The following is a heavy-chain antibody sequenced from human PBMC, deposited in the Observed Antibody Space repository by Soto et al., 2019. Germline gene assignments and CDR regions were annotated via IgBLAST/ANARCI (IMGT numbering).Heavy chain of an antibody. CDR2: INHSGST. V-gene: IGHV4-34*09. Sequence: SETLSLTCAVYGGTFSGYYWCWIRQPPEKGLEWIGEINHSGSTNYNPSLKSRVTISVDTSKNQFSLKLSSVTAADTAVYYCARVPPIYDSSGYHQSNFDYWGQGTLVTVSS. CDR1: GGTFSGYY. CDR3: ARVPPIYDSSGYHQSNFDY. D-gene: IGHD3-22*01. J-gene: IGHJ4*02.